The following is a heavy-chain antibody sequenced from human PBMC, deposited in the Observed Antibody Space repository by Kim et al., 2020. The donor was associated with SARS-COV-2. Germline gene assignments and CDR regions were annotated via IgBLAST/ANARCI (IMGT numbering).Heavy chain of an antibody. J-gene: IGHJ6*02. CDR2: INHSGST. V-gene: IGHV4-34*01. Sequence: SETLSLTCAVYGGSFSGYYWSWIRQPPGKGLEWIGEINHSGSTNYNPSLKSRVTISVDTSKNQFSLKLSSVTAADTAVYYCARGPVRGYYGSGSYGNYYYYGMDVWGQGTTVTVSS. D-gene: IGHD3-10*01. CDR3: ARGPVRGYYGSGSYGNYYYYGMDV. CDR1: GGSFSGYY.